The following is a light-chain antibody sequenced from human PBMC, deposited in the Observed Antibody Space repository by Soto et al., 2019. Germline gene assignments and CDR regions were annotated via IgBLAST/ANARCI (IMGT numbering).Light chain of an antibody. CDR1: QSVSSS. J-gene: IGKJ5*01. V-gene: IGKV3-20*01. CDR2: DAS. Sequence: EIVLTQSPGTLSLSPGEGATLSCRASQSVSSSLAWYQQKPGQAPRLLISDASSRATGIPDRFSGSGSGTDFTLTISSLEPEDFALYYCHHYVDRPPMTFGQGTRLEI. CDR3: HHYVDRPPMT.